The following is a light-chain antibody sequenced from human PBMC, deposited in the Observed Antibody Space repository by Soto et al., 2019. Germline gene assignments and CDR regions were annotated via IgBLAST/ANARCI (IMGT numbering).Light chain of an antibody. Sequence: QSVLTQPPSASGTPGQRVTISCSGSSSNIGSNYVYWYQQFPGTAPKLLIYSNNQRPSGVPDRFSGSKSGTSASLAISGLRSEDEADYYCAASDDSLSGVVFGGGTQLTVL. CDR3: AASDDSLSGVV. CDR2: SNN. J-gene: IGLJ2*01. CDR1: SSNIGSNY. V-gene: IGLV1-47*01.